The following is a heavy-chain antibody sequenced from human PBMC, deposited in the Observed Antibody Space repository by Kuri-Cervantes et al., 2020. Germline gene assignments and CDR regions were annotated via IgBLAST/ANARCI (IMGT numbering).Heavy chain of an antibody. CDR2: IYYSGST. V-gene: IGHV4-31*03. Sequence: SETLSLTCTVSGGSISSGGYYWSWIRQHPGKGLEWIGYIYYSGSTYYNPSLKSRVTISVDTSKNQFSLKLSSVTAADTAVYYCARGWVSIAAAGTWDAFDIWGQGTMVTVSS. CDR3: ARGWVSIAAAGTWDAFDI. CDR1: GGSISSGGYY. D-gene: IGHD6-13*01. J-gene: IGHJ3*02.